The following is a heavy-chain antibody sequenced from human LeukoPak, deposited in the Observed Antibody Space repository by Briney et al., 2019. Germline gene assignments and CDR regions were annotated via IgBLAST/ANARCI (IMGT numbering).Heavy chain of an antibody. Sequence: GASVKVSCKASGYTVTSYGISWVRQAPGQGLEWMGWISAYNGNTNYAQKLQGRVTMTTDTSASTAYMELRSLRSDDTAVYYCARTARYSSSWYEDYWGQGTLVTVSS. CDR2: ISAYNGNT. V-gene: IGHV1-18*01. D-gene: IGHD6-13*01. CDR1: GYTVTSYG. CDR3: ARTARYSSSWYEDY. J-gene: IGHJ4*02.